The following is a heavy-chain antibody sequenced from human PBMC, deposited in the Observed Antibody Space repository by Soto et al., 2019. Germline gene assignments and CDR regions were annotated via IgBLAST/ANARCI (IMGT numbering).Heavy chain of an antibody. Sequence: EVQVVESGGGLVQPGGSLRLSCAASGFTFSRYWMSWVRQAPGKGLEWVANIKQDGSEKYYLDSVKGRFTISRDNAKNSLYLKMNSLRAEDTALYFCVSDLTIFGVPGTFDYWGQGTLVTVSS. CDR1: GFTFSRYW. CDR2: IKQDGSEK. D-gene: IGHD3-3*01. V-gene: IGHV3-7*01. CDR3: VSDLTIFGVPGTFDY. J-gene: IGHJ4*02.